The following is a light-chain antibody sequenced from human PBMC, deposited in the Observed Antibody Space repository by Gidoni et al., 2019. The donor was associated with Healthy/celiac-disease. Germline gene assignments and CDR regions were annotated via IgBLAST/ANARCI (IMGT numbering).Light chain of an antibody. CDR3: QAWDSSVV. CDR2: QDS. Sequence: SYELTQPPSVSGSPGQTASITCSGDKLGDKYACWYQQKPGQSPVLVIYQDSKRPSGIPERFSGPNSGNTATLTISGTQAMDEADYFCQAWDSSVVFGGGTKLTVL. V-gene: IGLV3-1*01. J-gene: IGLJ2*01. CDR1: KLGDKY.